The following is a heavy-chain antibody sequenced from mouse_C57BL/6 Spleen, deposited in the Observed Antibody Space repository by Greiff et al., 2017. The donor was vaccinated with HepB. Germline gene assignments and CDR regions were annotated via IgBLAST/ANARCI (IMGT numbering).Heavy chain of an antibody. J-gene: IGHJ3*01. V-gene: IGHV1-15*01. CDR3: TRDRDWFAY. Sequence: VQRVESGAELVRPGASVTLSCKASGYTFTDYEMHWVKQTPVHGLEWIGAIDPETGGTAYNQKFKGKAILTADKSSSTAYMELRSLTSEDSAVYYCTRDRDWFAYWGQGTLVTVSA. CDR2: IDPETGGT. CDR1: GYTFTDYE.